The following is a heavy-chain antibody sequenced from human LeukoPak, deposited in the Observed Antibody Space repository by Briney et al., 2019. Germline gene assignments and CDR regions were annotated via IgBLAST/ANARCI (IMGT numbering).Heavy chain of an antibody. CDR2: IYTSGST. CDR3: ARESSGWYAY. V-gene: IGHV4-4*07. CDR1: GGSISSYY. D-gene: IGHD6-19*01. Sequence: SETLSLTCTVSGGSISSYYWSWIRQPAGKGLDWIGLIYTSGSTNYNPSLKSRVTISVDTSKNQFSLKLSSVTAADTAVYYCARESSGWYAYWGQGTLVTVSS. J-gene: IGHJ4*02.